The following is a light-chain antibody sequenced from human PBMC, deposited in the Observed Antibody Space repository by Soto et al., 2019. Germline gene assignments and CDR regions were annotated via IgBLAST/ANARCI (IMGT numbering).Light chain of an antibody. CDR3: QQYNSYGWT. V-gene: IGKV1-5*01. Sequence: DIQMTQSPSTLSGSVGDRVTITCRASQTISSWLAWYQQKPGEAPKLLIYDASALPRGVPSRFSSSGSGTDFTLTISCLQSEDFASYYCQQYNSYGWTFGQGTKVDIK. CDR2: DAS. CDR1: QTISSW. J-gene: IGKJ1*01.